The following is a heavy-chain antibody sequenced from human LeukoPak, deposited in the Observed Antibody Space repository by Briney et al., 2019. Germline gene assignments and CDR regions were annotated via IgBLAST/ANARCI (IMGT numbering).Heavy chain of an antibody. CDR2: ISGSDGST. Sequence: PSGGSLRLSCAASGFTFSTYAMSWVRQAPGKGLEWVSTISGSDGSTNYADAVKGRFTISRDNSKNTLYLQMNSLRADDTAVYYCARPSYCTTTRCYRELDYWGQGTLVAVSS. J-gene: IGHJ4*02. CDR3: ARPSYCTTTRCYRELDY. CDR1: GFTFSTYA. V-gene: IGHV3-23*01. D-gene: IGHD2-2*01.